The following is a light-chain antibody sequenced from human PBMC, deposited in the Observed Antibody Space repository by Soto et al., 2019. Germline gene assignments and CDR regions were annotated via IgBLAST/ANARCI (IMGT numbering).Light chain of an antibody. J-gene: IGKJ4*01. CDR3: QQYGSSPRLT. CDR1: QSVSSNY. V-gene: IGKV3-20*01. CDR2: GAS. Sequence: EIVLTQSPGTLSLSPGERASLSCRASQSVSSNYLAWYQQTPGQAPRLLIYGASSRATGIPDRFSGSGSGTDFTLTISRLEPEVFAMYYCQQYGSSPRLTFGGGTKV.